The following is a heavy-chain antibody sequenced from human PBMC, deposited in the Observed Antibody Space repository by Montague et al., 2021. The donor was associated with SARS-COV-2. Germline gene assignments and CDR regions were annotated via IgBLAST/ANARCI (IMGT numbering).Heavy chain of an antibody. Sequence: SETLSLTCAVSDGSISSPNWWNWVRQPPRKGLEWIGEIYYAGNTNYNPSLKSRVTIFIDKSKNHFSLQLSSVTAADTAVYYCARGGTYHYGMDVWGQGTTVAVS. V-gene: IGHV4-4*02. CDR2: IYYAGNT. CDR1: DGSISSPNW. CDR3: ARGGTYHYGMDV. J-gene: IGHJ6*02. D-gene: IGHD3-16*01.